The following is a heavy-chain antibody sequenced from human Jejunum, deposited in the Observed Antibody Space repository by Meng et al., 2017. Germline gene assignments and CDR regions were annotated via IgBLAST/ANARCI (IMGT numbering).Heavy chain of an antibody. CDR2: INSDGSST. CDR1: GFTFGSYW. D-gene: IGHD2-21*02. V-gene: IGHV3-74*01. CDR3: ARGAVTGQRSDF. J-gene: IGHJ4*02. Sequence: EVRLLGSVGGLVQPGGSLRLSCAASGFTFGSYWMHWVRQVPGKGLVWVSRINSDGSSTSYADSVKGRFSISRDNAKNTLSLQMNSLRAEDTAVYYCARGAVTGQRSDFWGQGTLVTVSS.